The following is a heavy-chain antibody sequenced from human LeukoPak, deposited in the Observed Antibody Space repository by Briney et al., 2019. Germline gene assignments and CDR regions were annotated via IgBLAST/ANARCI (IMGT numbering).Heavy chain of an antibody. CDR1: GFTFDDYA. V-gene: IGHV3-9*01. J-gene: IGHJ5*02. Sequence: GGSLRLSCAASGFTFDDYAMHWVRQAPGKGLEWVSGISWNSGSIGYADSVKGRFTISRDNAKNSLYLQMNSLRAEDTALYYCAKDTASTKANWFDPWGQGTLVTVSS. CDR2: ISWNSGSI. CDR3: AKDTASTKANWFDP. D-gene: IGHD5/OR15-5a*01.